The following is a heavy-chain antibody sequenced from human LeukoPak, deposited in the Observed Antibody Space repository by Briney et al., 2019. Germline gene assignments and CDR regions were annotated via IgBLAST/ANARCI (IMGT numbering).Heavy chain of an antibody. J-gene: IGHJ4*02. Sequence: SETLSLTCTVSGGSISNNNYYWAWIRQPPGKGLECLGRIYYSGSPYYNPSLKSRVTISVDTSKNQFSLRLSSVTAADTAVYYCARGYYYDSNAVDYFDYWGQGTLVTVSS. CDR3: ARGYYYDSNAVDYFDY. CDR2: IYYSGSP. V-gene: IGHV4-39*01. CDR1: GGSISNNNYY. D-gene: IGHD3-22*01.